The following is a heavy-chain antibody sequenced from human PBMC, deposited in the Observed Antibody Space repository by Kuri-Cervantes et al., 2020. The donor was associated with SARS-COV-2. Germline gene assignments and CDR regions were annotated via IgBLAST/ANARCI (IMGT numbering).Heavy chain of an antibody. CDR1: GFTFSSYA. CDR3: AKHAMVRGVIITKAGGTDY. CDR2: ISGSGGST. Sequence: LSLTCAASGFTFSSYAMSWVRQAPGKGLEWVSAISGSGGSTYYADSAKGRFTISRDNSKNTLYLQMNSLRAEYTAVYYCAKHAMVRGVIITKAGGTDYWGQGTLVTVSS. J-gene: IGHJ4*02. V-gene: IGHV3-23*01. D-gene: IGHD3-10*01.